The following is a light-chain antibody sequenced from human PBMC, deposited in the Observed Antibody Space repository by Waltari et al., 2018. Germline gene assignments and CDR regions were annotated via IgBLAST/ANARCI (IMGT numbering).Light chain of an antibody. CDR2: DAS. CDR3: QKYVNLPAT. V-gene: IGKV3-20*01. J-gene: IGKJ1*01. Sequence: EIVLTQSPGTLSLSPGERATLACRASQSVGKYLAWYQQKPGQAPRLLMYDASPRATGIPDRFSGSGSGTDFSLTISILEPEDFAVYYCQKYVNLPATFGQGTKVEIK. CDR1: QSVGKY.